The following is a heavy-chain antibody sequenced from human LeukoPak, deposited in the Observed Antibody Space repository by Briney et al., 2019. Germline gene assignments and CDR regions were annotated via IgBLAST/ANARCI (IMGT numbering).Heavy chain of an antibody. V-gene: IGHV3-30*03. Sequence: GGSLRLSCAASGFTFSTYGMHWVRRAPGKGLEWVAVISSDERTDYYSDSVRGRFTVSRDNSKNTLYLQVNSLRAEDTAVYYCAREGLGTTFSAWFDPWGQGTLVIVSS. J-gene: IGHJ5*02. D-gene: IGHD1-7*01. CDR1: GFTFSTYG. CDR2: ISSDERTD. CDR3: AREGLGTTFSAWFDP.